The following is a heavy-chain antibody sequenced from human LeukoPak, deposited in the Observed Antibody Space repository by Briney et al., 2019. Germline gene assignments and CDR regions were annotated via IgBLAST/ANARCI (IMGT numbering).Heavy chain of an antibody. Sequence: GGSLRPSCAASGFAFSSYWMLWVRQAPGKGLVWVSRISGDGTTTTYADSVKGRFTISRDNAKNILYLQMNSLRAEDTAIYYCARSQFDYWGQGILVTVSS. J-gene: IGHJ4*02. CDR2: ISGDGTTT. CDR1: GFAFSSYW. CDR3: ARSQFDY. V-gene: IGHV3-74*01.